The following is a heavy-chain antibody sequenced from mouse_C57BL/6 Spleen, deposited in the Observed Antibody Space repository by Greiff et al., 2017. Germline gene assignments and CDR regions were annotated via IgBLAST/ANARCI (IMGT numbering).Heavy chain of an antibody. D-gene: IGHD2-3*01. CDR3: ARVDGYYYFDY. CDR2: ISDGGSYT. V-gene: IGHV5-4*03. CDR1: GFTFSSYA. Sequence: EVKLVESGGGLVKPGGSLKLSCAASGFTFSSYAMSWVRQTPEKRLAWVATISDGGSYTYYPDNVKGRFTISRDNAKNNLYLQMSHLKSEDTAMYYCARVDGYYYFDYWGQGTTLTVSS. J-gene: IGHJ2*01.